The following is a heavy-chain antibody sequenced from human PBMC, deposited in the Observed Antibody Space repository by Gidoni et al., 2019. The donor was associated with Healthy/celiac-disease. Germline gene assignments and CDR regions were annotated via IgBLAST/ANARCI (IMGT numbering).Heavy chain of an antibody. Sequence: QVQLQESGPGLVKPSETLSLTCTVSGGSISSYYWSWIRQPPGKGLEWIGYIYYSGSTNYNPSLKSRVTISVDTSKNQFSLKLSSVTAADTAVYYCARGTEDIQPDAFDIWGQGTMVTVSS. V-gene: IGHV4-59*01. J-gene: IGHJ3*02. CDR3: ARGTEDIQPDAFDI. CDR1: GGSISSYY. CDR2: IYYSGST. D-gene: IGHD5-18*01.